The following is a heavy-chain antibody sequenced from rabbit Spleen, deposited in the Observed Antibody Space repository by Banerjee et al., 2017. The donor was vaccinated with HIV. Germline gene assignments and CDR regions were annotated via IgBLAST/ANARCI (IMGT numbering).Heavy chain of an antibody. Sequence: QEQLEESGGDLVQPEGSLTLTCTASGFSFSSSYWGCWVRQAPGKGLELIACIYTSGGSTYYASWAKGRFTISKTSSTTVTLQMTTVTVADTATYFCARSHGGSSADAFTLWGPGTLVTVS. D-gene: IGHD4-2*01. J-gene: IGHJ4*01. CDR3: ARSHGGSSADAFTL. CDR2: IYTSGGST. CDR1: GFSFSSSYW. V-gene: IGHV1S45*01.